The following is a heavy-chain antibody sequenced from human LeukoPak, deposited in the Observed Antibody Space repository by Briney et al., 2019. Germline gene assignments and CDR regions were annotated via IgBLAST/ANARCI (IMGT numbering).Heavy chain of an antibody. V-gene: IGHV3-23*01. D-gene: IGHD3-10*01. J-gene: IGHJ6*02. CDR1: GFTFSSYA. CDR2: ISGSGGST. Sequence: GGSLRLSCAASGFTFSSYAMSWVRQAPGKGLEWVSAISGSGGSTYYADSVKGRLTISRDNSKNTLYLQMNSLRAEDTAVYYCAKELRYKGSGSYYNPSYYYGMDVWGQGTTVTVSS. CDR3: AKELRYKGSGSYYNPSYYYGMDV.